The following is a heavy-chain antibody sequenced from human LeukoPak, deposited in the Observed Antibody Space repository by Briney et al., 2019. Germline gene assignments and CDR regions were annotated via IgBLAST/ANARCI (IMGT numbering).Heavy chain of an antibody. J-gene: IGHJ4*02. Sequence: PGGSLRLSCAASGFTFSSYAMSWVRQAPGKGLEWVSLISSSGGYTYYADSVKGRFTISRDNSKNTLYLQMNSLRAEDTAVYYCAKDRVSGYYYGYYFDYWGQGTLVTVSS. D-gene: IGHD3-22*01. V-gene: IGHV3-23*01. CDR2: ISSSGGYT. CDR3: AKDRVSGYYYGYYFDY. CDR1: GFTFSSYA.